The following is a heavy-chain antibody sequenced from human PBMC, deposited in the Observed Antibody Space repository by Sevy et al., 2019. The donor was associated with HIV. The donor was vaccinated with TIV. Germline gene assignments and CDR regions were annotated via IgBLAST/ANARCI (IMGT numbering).Heavy chain of an antibody. CDR2: INPNSGDT. V-gene: IGHV1-2*02. D-gene: IGHD6-19*01. J-gene: IGHJ4*02. CDR3: ACVGYSSDWYGGSFDY. CDR1: GYTLTGYY. Sequence: ASVKVSCKASGYTLTGYYMHWVRQAPGQGLEWMGWINPNSGDTNNAQKFQGRVTMTRDTSITSAYMELSRLTSDDTAVYYCACVGYSSDWYGGSFDYWGQGPLVTVSS.